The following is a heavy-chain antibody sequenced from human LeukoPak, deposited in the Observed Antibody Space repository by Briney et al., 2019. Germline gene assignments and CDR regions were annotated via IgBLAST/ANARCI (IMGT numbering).Heavy chain of an antibody. D-gene: IGHD3-10*01. CDR2: ISGSGGST. J-gene: IGHJ6*03. V-gene: IGHV3-23*01. CDR3: AKVGRAHYYYMDV. CDR1: GFTFSSYA. Sequence: GGSLRLSCAASGFTFSSYAMSWVRQAPGKGLEWVSAISGSGGSTYYTDSVKGRFTISRDNSKNTLYLQMNSLRAEDTAVYYCAKVGRAHYYYMDVWGKGTTVTVSS.